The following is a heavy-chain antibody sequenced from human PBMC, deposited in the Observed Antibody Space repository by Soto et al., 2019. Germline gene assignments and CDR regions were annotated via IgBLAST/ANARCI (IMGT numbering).Heavy chain of an antibody. CDR3: ARQIYDSDTGPNFQYYFDS. D-gene: IGHD3-22*01. Sequence: GESLKTSWQGSGYRFAGYWITWVRQNPGKGLEWMGRIDPSDTQTYYSPSFRGHVTISVTKSITTVFLQWSSLRAADTAMYYCARQIYDSDTGPNFQYYFDSWGQGTLVTVSS. CDR1: GYRFAGYW. CDR2: IDPSDTQT. J-gene: IGHJ4*02. V-gene: IGHV5-10-1*01.